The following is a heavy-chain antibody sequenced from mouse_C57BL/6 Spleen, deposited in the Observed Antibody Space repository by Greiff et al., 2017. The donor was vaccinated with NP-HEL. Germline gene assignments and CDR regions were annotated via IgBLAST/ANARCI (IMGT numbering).Heavy chain of an antibody. CDR2: INPYNGGT. J-gene: IGHJ4*01. CDR3: ARDPYPEGAMDY. CDR1: GYTFTDYY. Sequence: VQLQQSGPVLVKPGASVKMSCKASGYTFTDYYMNWVKQSHGKSLEWIGVINPYNGGTSYNPKFKGKATLTVDKSSSTAYMELNSLTSEDDAVYYCARDPYPEGAMDYWGQGTSVTVSS. V-gene: IGHV1-19*01.